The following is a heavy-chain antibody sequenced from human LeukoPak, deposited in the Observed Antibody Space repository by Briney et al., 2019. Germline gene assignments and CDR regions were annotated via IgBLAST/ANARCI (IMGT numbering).Heavy chain of an antibody. Sequence: ASVKVSCKASGYTFTGCYIHWVRQAPGQGLEWMGWINPNSGGTNYAQKFQGRVTMTRDTSISTAYMELSRLRSDDTAVYYCARGRRDGYNSFDYWGQGTLVTVSS. D-gene: IGHD5-24*01. V-gene: IGHV1-2*02. J-gene: IGHJ4*02. CDR3: ARGRRDGYNSFDY. CDR2: INPNSGGT. CDR1: GYTFTGCY.